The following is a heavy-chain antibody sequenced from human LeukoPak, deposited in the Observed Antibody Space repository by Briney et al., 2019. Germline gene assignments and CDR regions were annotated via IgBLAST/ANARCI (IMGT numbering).Heavy chain of an antibody. CDR1: GGSVSSGAYY. CDR3: ARDVVTMVRGVIYAEVPFDY. D-gene: IGHD3-10*01. CDR2: VSYSGSA. V-gene: IGHV4-61*08. J-gene: IGHJ4*02. Sequence: TSETLSLTCNVSGGSVSSGAYYWSWVRQPPGKGLDWIGYVSYSGSAEYNPSLKSRVTMSVDTTTNQFSLKLSSVTAADTAVYYCARDVVTMVRGVIYAEVPFDYWGQGTLVTVSS.